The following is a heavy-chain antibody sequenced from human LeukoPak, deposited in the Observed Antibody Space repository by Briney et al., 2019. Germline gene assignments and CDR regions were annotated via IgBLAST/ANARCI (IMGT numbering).Heavy chain of an antibody. CDR2: IWYDGTNK. Sequence: GGSLRLSCAASGFTFSSYSMNWVRQAPGKGLEWVAVIWYDGTNKYYADSVKGRFTISRDNSENTLYLQMNSLRAEDTAVYYCARAAYDSSGYLTLWGQGTLVTVSS. J-gene: IGHJ4*02. D-gene: IGHD3-22*01. CDR3: ARAAYDSSGYLTL. V-gene: IGHV3-33*08. CDR1: GFTFSSYS.